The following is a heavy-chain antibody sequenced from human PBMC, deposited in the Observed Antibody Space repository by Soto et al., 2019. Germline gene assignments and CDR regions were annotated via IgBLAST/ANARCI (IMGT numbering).Heavy chain of an antibody. CDR1: GFIFSNYA. Sequence: GGSLGLSCAPSGFIFSNYAMSWVRQARGKGLEWVSAISGSGADTYYTESVKGRFTISRDNFKNTLYLQMNSLRAEDTAVYYCAKDTGRGGGSVFDYWGQGTLVTVSS. V-gene: IGHV3-23*01. D-gene: IGHD2-15*01. CDR2: ISGSGADT. CDR3: AKDTGRGGGSVFDY. J-gene: IGHJ4*02.